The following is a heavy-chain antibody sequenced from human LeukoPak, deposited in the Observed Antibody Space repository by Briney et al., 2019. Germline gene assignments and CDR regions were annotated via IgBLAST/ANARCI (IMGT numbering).Heavy chain of an antibody. D-gene: IGHD5-18*01. CDR1: GFTFSSYE. CDR3: ARPSGTALVISPLDY. V-gene: IGHV3-48*03. CDR2: ISPSGSTI. J-gene: IGHJ4*02. Sequence: PGGSLRLSWAASGFTFSSYEMNWVRQAPGKGLEWVSYISPSGSTIYYADSVKGRFTISRDNAKNSLYLQMNNLRAEDTAVYYCARPSGTALVISPLDYWGQGTLVTVSS.